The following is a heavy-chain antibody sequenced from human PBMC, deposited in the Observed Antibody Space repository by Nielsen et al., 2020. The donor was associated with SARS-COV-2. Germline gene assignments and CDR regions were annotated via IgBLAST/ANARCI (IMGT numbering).Heavy chain of an antibody. D-gene: IGHD6-19*01. CDR2: IVGSGGST. V-gene: IGHV3-23*01. J-gene: IGHJ4*02. CDR1: GFTFSTYA. Sequence: GESLKISCAASGFTFSTYAMSWVRQAPGKGLEWVSGIVGSGGSTYYADSVKGRFTISRDNAKNSLYLQMNSLRAEDTAVYYCARGTGTVAGTIDYWGQGALVTVSS. CDR3: ARGTGTVAGTIDY.